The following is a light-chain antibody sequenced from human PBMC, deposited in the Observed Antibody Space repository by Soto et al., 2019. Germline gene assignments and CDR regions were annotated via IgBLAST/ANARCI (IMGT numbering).Light chain of an antibody. CDR2: DAS. J-gene: IGKJ1*01. Sequence: DIQMTQSPSTLSGSVGDRVTITCRAGQTISSWLAWYQQKPGKAPKLLIYDASALPRGVPSRFSGSGSGTKFTLTIASLQPDDFATYYCQQYETFSGTFGPGTKVDIK. CDR3: QQYETFSGT. V-gene: IGKV1-5*01. CDR1: QTISSW.